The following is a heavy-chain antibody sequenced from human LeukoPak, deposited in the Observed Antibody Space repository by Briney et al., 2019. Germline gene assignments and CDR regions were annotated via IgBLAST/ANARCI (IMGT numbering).Heavy chain of an antibody. CDR1: GFTFRSYS. V-gene: IGHV3-48*04. CDR3: ASGKDYYDSSGYWKQDY. D-gene: IGHD3-22*01. J-gene: IGHJ4*02. CDR2: ISSSSSTI. Sequence: PGGSLRLSCAASGFTFRSYSMNWVRQAPGKGLEWVSYISSSSSTIYYADSVKGRFTISRDNAKNSLYLQMNSLRAEDTAVYYCASGKDYYDSSGYWKQDYWGQGTLVTVSS.